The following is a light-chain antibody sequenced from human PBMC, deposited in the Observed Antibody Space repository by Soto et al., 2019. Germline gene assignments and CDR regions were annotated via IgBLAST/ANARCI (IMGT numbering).Light chain of an antibody. CDR1: QSVSSN. J-gene: IGKJ1*01. CDR2: GAY. CDR3: QQHNNWPPMT. V-gene: IGKV3-15*01. Sequence: EIVMTQSPDTLSVSPGERATLSCMASQSVSSNLAWYQQKPGQAHRLLIYGAYNRATGIPDRFSGSGSGTEFTLTIRSLKSEDFAVYYCQQHNNWPPMTSGQGTKVDIK.